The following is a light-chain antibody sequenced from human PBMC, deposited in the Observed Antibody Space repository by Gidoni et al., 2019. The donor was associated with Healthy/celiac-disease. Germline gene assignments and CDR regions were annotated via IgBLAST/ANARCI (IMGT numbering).Light chain of an antibody. CDR3: QQYYSTLVT. V-gene: IGKV4-1*01. CDR2: WAY. J-gene: IGKJ2*01. Sequence: DIVMTQAPDSLAVSLGERATINCKSSQIVLYRYNNKNYLAWYQQKPGQPSKLLIYWAYTRESGVPDRFSCSGSGTDFTLTISSLQAEDVAVYYCQQYYSTLVTFGQGTKLEIK. CDR1: QIVLYRYNNKNY.